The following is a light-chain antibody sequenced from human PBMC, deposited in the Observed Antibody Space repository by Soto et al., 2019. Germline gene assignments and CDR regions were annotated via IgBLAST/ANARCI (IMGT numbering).Light chain of an antibody. CDR3: QTWGTGIHVV. CDR2: LDSDGSH. CDR1: SGHSSYA. V-gene: IGLV4-69*01. Sequence: QLVLTQSPSASASLGASVKLTCTMSSGHSSYAIAWHQQQPEKGPRYLMKLDSDGSHTKGDAIPDRFSGSSSGAERYLTIYSLQSEDEADYYCQTWGTGIHVVFGGGTKVTVL. J-gene: IGLJ2*01.